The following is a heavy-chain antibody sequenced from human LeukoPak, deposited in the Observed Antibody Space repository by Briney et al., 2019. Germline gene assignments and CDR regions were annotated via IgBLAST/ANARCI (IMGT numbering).Heavy chain of an antibody. CDR3: AKGGGYEAQYYYYYLDV. CDR1: GFTFGDYT. V-gene: IGHV3-74*01. J-gene: IGHJ6*03. D-gene: IGHD5-12*01. CDR2: INSDGSST. Sequence: GGSLRLSCAASGFTFGDYTMHWVRHAPGKGLEWVSRINSDGSSTNYADSVKGRFTISRDNAKNTLYLQMKSLRAEDTAVYYCAKGGGYEAQYYYYYLDVWGKGTTVTISS.